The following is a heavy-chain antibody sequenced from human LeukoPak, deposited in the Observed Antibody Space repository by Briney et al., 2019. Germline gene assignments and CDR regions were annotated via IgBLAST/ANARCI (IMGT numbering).Heavy chain of an antibody. V-gene: IGHV1-69*04. J-gene: IGHJ4*02. CDR1: GGTFSSYA. CDR2: IIPILGIA. CDR3: ASEEGRIAAAGLDY. Sequence: ASVTVSCKASGGTFSSYAISWVRQAPGQGLEWMGRIIPILGIANYAQKFQGRVTITADKSTSTAYMELSSLRSEDTAVYYCASEEGRIAAAGLDYWGQGTLVTVSS. D-gene: IGHD6-13*01.